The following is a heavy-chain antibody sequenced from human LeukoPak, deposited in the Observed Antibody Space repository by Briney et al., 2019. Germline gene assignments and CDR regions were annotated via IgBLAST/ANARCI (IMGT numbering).Heavy chain of an antibody. CDR2: IISSGGST. Sequence: PGRSLRLSCAASGFTFSSYSMSWVSQAPGEGLEWVSAIISSGGSTYYADSVKGRYTISRDNPKNTLYLQMNSLRAEDTAVYYCAKDSTYSRGSGWYRDAFDIWGQGTMVTVSS. D-gene: IGHD6-19*01. J-gene: IGHJ3*02. V-gene: IGHV3-23*01. CDR3: AKDSTYSRGSGWYRDAFDI. CDR1: GFTFSSYS.